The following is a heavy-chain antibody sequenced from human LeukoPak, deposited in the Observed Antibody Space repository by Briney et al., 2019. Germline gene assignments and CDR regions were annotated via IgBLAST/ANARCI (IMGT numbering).Heavy chain of an antibody. CDR2: ISSSGYSI. Sequence: GGSLRLSCAASGFTFSSYEMNWVRQAPGKGLEWVSCISSSGYSIYCADSVKGRFTISRDNAKNSLYLQMNSLRAEDTAVYYCARDLTDPPYYYYYIDVWGKGTTVTISS. CDR1: GFTFSSYE. CDR3: ARDLTDPPYYYYYIDV. V-gene: IGHV3-48*03. J-gene: IGHJ6*03.